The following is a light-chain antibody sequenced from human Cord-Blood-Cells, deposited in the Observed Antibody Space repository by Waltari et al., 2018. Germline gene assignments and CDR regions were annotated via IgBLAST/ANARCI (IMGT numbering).Light chain of an antibody. Sequence: DIQMTQSPSSLSASVGDRVTITCRASQSISSYLNWYQQKPGKAPKLLIYAASSLQSGVPWWFRCSGSGTDSTLTVSSLQPEDFETYYCQQSNRTPYTFGQGTKLEIK. J-gene: IGKJ2*01. CDR2: AAS. CDR1: QSISSY. V-gene: IGKV1-39*01. CDR3: QQSNRTPYT.